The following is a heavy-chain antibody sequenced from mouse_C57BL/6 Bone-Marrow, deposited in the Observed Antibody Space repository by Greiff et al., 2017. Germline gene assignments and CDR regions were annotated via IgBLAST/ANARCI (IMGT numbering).Heavy chain of an antibody. CDR3: ARPPYYYGSSRGYFDV. Sequence: DVQLVESGGDLVKPGGSLKLSCAASGFTFSSYGMSWVRQTPDKRLEWVATISSGGSYTYYPDSVKGRFTISRDNAKNTLYLQMSSLKSEDTAMYYCARPPYYYGSSRGYFDVWGTGTTVTVSS. D-gene: IGHD1-1*01. J-gene: IGHJ1*03. CDR1: GFTFSSYG. V-gene: IGHV5-6*01. CDR2: ISSGGSYT.